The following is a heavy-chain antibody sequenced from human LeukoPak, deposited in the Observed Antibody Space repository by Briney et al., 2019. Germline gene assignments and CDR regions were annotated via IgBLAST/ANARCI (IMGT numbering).Heavy chain of an antibody. CDR3: ARGRGSGWYRGVDY. Sequence: PSESLSLTCTVSGGSISSSSYYWGWIRQPPGKGLEWIGSIYYSGSTYYNPSLKSRVTISVDTSKNQFSLKLSSVTAADTAVYYCARGRGSGWYRGVDYWGQGTLVTVSS. V-gene: IGHV4-39*07. D-gene: IGHD6-19*01. J-gene: IGHJ4*02. CDR1: GGSISSSSYY. CDR2: IYYSGST.